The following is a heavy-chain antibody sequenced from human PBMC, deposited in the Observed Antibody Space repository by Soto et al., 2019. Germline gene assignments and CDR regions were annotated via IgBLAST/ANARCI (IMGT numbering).Heavy chain of an antibody. CDR3: ARAQGQWLRLDAFDI. V-gene: IGHV6-1*01. D-gene: IGHD6-19*01. J-gene: IGHJ3*02. CDR1: GDSVSSNSAA. CDR2: TYYRSKWYN. Sequence: SQTLSLTCSISGDSVSSNSAACNWISQSPSRGLEWLGRTYYRSKWYNDYAVSVKSRITINPDTSKNQFSLQLNSVTPEDTAVYYCARAQGQWLRLDAFDIWGQGTMVTVPS.